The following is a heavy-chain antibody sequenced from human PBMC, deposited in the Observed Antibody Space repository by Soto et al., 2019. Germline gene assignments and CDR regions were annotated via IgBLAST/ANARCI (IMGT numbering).Heavy chain of an antibody. CDR2: IYYSGST. CDR3: ARLGGDSGIDY. V-gene: IGHV4-39*01. J-gene: IGHJ4*02. D-gene: IGHD1-26*01. CDR1: GGSISSSSYY. Sequence: QLQLQESGPGLVKPSETLSLTCTVSGGSISSSSYYWGWIRQPPGKGLEWIGSIYYSGSTYYNPSLKRRVTISVDTSKNQFSPKLSSVTAADTAVYYCARLGGDSGIDYWGQGTLVTVSS.